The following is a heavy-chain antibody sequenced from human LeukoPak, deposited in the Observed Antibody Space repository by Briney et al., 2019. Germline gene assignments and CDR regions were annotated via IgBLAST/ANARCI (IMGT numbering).Heavy chain of an antibody. CDR1: GGSFSGYY. V-gene: IGHV4-4*07. CDR2: IYTSGST. D-gene: IGHD6-13*01. CDR3: GREIAAAGKFDP. J-gene: IGHJ5*02. Sequence: SETLSLTCAVYGGSFSGYYWSWIRQPAGKGLEWIGRIYTSGSTNYNPSLKSRATMSVDTSKNQFSLKLSSVTAADTAVYYCGREIAAAGKFDPWGQGTLVTVSS.